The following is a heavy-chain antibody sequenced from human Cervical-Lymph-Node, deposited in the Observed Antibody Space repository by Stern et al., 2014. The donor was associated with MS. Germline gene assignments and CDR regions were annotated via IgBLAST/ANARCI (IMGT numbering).Heavy chain of an antibody. D-gene: IGHD3-22*01. CDR1: GYTFSNFW. Sequence: EVQLLESGAEVKKPGESLKLSCRASGYTFSNFWIGWVRQIPGKGLEWMGVIYPADSDTTYSPSFQGQVTISADESISTAYLQWRSLKASDTAMYYCVRRRDSAGYDTFDLWGQGTMLIVSS. CDR2: IYPADSDT. V-gene: IGHV5-51*01. J-gene: IGHJ3*01. CDR3: VRRRDSAGYDTFDL.